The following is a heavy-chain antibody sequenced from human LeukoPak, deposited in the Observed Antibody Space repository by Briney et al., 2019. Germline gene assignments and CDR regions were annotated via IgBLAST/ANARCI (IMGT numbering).Heavy chain of an antibody. D-gene: IGHD3-10*01. Sequence: PSETLSLTCTVSGGSISSSSYYWGWIRQPPGKGLEWIGSIYYSGSTYYNPSLKSRVTISVDTSKNQFSLKLSSVTAADTAVYYCARRRVRGASDYWGQGTLVTVSS. CDR2: IYYSGST. J-gene: IGHJ4*02. CDR1: GGSISSSSYY. CDR3: ARRRVRGASDY. V-gene: IGHV4-39*01.